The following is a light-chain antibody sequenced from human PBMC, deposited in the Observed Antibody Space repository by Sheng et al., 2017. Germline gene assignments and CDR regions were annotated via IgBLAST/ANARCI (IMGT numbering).Light chain of an antibody. CDR3: QQYNKWPLIT. V-gene: IGKV1-9*01. J-gene: IGKJ5*01. CDR2: AAS. Sequence: QLTQSPSSLSASVGDRVTITCRASQAINSYVAWYQQKPGNAPKLLIYAASTLQSGVPSRFSGSGSGTDFTLTISSLQSEDFALYYCQQYNKWPLITFGQGTRLEIK. CDR1: QAINSY.